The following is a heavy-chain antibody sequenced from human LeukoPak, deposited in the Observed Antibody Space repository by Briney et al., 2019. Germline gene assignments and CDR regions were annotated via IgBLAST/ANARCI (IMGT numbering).Heavy chain of an antibody. CDR3: ARLYDSSGYTNWFDP. D-gene: IGHD3-22*01. J-gene: IGHJ5*02. CDR2: IYYSGST. CDR1: GGSISSHY. V-gene: IGHV4-59*11. Sequence: SETLSLTCTVSGGSISSHYWSWIGQPPGKGLEWVGYIYYSGSTKYNPSLKSRVTISVDTSKNQFSLKLSSVTAADTAVYYCARLYDSSGYTNWFDPWGQGTLVTVSS.